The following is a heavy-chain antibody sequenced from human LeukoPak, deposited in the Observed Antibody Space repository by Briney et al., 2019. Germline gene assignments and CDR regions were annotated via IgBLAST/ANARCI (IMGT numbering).Heavy chain of an antibody. V-gene: IGHV3-7*01. CDR1: GFTLGSYW. CDR2: IRKDGSVE. CDR3: TRGYDISDY. D-gene: IGHD3-9*01. J-gene: IGHJ4*02. Sequence: GGSLRLSCSASGFTLGSYWMTWVRQAPGKGLEWVANIRKDGSVENYVDSVKGRFTISRDNAKNSLYLQMNSLGVDDTAMYYCTRGYDISDYWGQGTVVTVSS.